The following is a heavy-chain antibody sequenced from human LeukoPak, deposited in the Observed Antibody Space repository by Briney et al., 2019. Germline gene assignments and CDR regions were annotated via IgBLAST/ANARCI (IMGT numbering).Heavy chain of an antibody. D-gene: IGHD1-26*01. CDR3: AKDYLEWELGTFSYFDY. V-gene: IGHV3-30*18. CDR1: GFTFSSYG. J-gene: IGHJ4*02. Sequence: GGSLRLSCAASGFTFSSYGMHWVRQAPGKGLEWVAVISYDGSNKYYADSVKGRFTISRDNSKNTLYLQMNSLRAEDTAVYYCAKDYLEWELGTFSYFDYWGQGTLVTVSS. CDR2: ISYDGSNK.